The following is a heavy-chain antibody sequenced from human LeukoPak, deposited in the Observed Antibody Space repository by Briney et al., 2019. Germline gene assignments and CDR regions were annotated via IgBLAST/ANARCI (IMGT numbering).Heavy chain of an antibody. D-gene: IGHD3-10*01. V-gene: IGHV1-2*02. CDR2: INPNSGGT. Sequence: ASVKVSCKASGYTFTGYYMHWVRQAPGQGLEWMGWINPNSGGTNYAQKFQGRVTMTRDTSISTAYMELSRLRSDDTAVCYCARVGRFGELFPPDYWGQGTLVTVSS. J-gene: IGHJ4*02. CDR3: ARVGRFGELFPPDY. CDR1: GYTFTGYY.